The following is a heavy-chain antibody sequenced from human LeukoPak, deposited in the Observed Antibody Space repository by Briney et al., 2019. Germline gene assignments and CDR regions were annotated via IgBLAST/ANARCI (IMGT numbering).Heavy chain of an antibody. D-gene: IGHD5-12*01. CDR1: GYTFTGYY. V-gene: IGHV1-2*02. CDR2: INPNSGGT. Sequence: ASVKVSCKASGYTFTGYYMHWVRQAPGQGLEWMGWINPNSGGTNYAQNFQGRVTMTRDTSISTAYMELSRLRSDDTAVYYCARGYAPLSAFDYWGQGTLVTVFS. J-gene: IGHJ4*02. CDR3: ARGYAPLSAFDY.